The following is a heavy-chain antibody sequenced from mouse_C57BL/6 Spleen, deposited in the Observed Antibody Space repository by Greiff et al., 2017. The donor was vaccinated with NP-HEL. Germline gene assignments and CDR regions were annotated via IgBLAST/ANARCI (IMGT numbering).Heavy chain of an antibody. CDR3: ARRDYGSSHAMDY. V-gene: IGHV1-63*01. CDR2: IYPGGGYT. D-gene: IGHD1-1*01. J-gene: IGHJ4*01. CDR1: GYTFTNYW. Sequence: VQLQQSGAELVRPGTSVKMSCKASGYTFTNYWIGWAKQRPGHGLEWIGDIYPGGGYTNYNEKFKGKATLTADKSSSTAYMQFSSLTSEDSAIYYCARRDYGSSHAMDYWGQGTSVTVSS.